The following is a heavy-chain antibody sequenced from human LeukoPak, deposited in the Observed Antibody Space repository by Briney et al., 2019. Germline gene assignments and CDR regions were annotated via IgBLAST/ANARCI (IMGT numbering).Heavy chain of an antibody. CDR1: GFTFSSYA. J-gene: IGHJ4*02. D-gene: IGHD5-18*01. CDR2: RSYDGSNK. Sequence: GGSLRLSCAASGFTFSSYAMHLVRRAPGRGLEWVAVRSYDGSNKYYADSVKGRFTISRDNSKNTLYLQMNSLRAEDTAVYYCARGRIQLWLDPFDYWGQGTLVTVSS. V-gene: IGHV3-30-3*01. CDR3: ARGRIQLWLDPFDY.